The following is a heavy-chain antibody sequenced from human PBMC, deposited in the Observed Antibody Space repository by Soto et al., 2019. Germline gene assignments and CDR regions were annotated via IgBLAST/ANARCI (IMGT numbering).Heavy chain of an antibody. CDR3: ALGYYDSSGYLTPYYYYYGMDV. CDR1: GFTFSSYA. D-gene: IGHD3-22*01. Sequence: SLRLSCAASGFTFSSYAMHWVRQAPGKGLEWVAVISYDGSNKYYADSVKGRFTISRDNSKNTLYLQMNSLRAEDTAVYYCALGYYDSSGYLTPYYYYYGMDVSGQGTTVIVSS. V-gene: IGHV3-30-3*01. CDR2: ISYDGSNK. J-gene: IGHJ6*02.